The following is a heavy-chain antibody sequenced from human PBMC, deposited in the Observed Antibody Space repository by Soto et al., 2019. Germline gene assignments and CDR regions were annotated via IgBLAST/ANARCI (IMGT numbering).Heavy chain of an antibody. V-gene: IGHV1-69*12. Sequence: QVQLVQSGAEVKKPGSSVKVSCKASGDTFSSYAISWVRQAPGQGLEWMGGIIPIFGTANYAQKFQGRVTITADESTSTAYMELSSLRSEDTAVYYCARGVLVPAAHYYYGMDVWGQGTTVTVSS. CDR2: IIPIFGTA. CDR3: ARGVLVPAAHYYYGMDV. CDR1: GDTFSSYA. D-gene: IGHD2-2*01. J-gene: IGHJ6*02.